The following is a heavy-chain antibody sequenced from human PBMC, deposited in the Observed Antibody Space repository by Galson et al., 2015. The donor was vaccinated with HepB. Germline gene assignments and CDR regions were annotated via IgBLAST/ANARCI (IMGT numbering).Heavy chain of an antibody. CDR2: IWYDGSNK. CDR3: ARDFGSSQLVRLDY. Sequence: SLRLSCAASGFTFSSYGMHWVRQAPGKGLEWVAVIWYDGSNKYYADSVKGRFTISRDNSKNTLYLQMNSLRAEDTAVYYCARDFGSSQLVRLDYWGQGTLVTVSS. J-gene: IGHJ4*02. CDR1: GFTFSSYG. V-gene: IGHV3-33*08. D-gene: IGHD6-13*01.